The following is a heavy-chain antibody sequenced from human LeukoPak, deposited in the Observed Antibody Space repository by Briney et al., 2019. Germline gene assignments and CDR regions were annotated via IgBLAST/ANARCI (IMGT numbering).Heavy chain of an antibody. CDR1: GFTFSNYV. J-gene: IGHJ4*02. V-gene: IGHV3-23*01. D-gene: IGHD6-19*01. CDR3: AKDGRRSSGWDFDY. CDR2: IGGSGGTT. Sequence: GGSLRLSCAASGFTFSNYVMSWVRQAPGKGLEWVSSIGGSGGTTYYADSVKGRFTISRDNSKNTLYLQMNSLRAEDTAVYYCAKDGRRSSGWDFDYWGQGTLVTVSS.